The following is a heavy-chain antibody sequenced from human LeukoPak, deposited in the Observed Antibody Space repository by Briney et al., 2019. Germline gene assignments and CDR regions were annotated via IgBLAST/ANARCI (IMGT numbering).Heavy chain of an antibody. CDR2: ISYSGST. CDR1: GGSISSYY. V-gene: IGHV4-59*08. Sequence: PSETLSLTCTVSGGSISSYYWSWIRQPPGKGLEWIGYISYSGSTNYNPSLKSRVTISVDTSKNQFSLTLSSVTAADTAVYYCAGGGSKYYYSGMDVWGQGTTVTVSS. J-gene: IGHJ6*02. D-gene: IGHD3-16*01. CDR3: AGGGSKYYYSGMDV.